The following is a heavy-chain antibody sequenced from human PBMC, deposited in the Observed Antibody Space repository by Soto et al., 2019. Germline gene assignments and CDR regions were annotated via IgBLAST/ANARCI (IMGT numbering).Heavy chain of an antibody. V-gene: IGHV3-23*01. CDR1: GFFFNGFD. J-gene: IGHJ4*02. CDR2: ISANAGNI. CDR3: TKGSIPAVGRVFFES. Sequence: EVQLLESGGGLVQPGGSLRLSCAASGFFFNGFDMSWVRQAPGMGLEWVSTISANAGNINYAGSVRGRSSISRDSSKNSVDLQMNSLRVEDTAVYFCTKGSIPAVGRVFFESWGQGTLVTVSS. D-gene: IGHD6-13*01.